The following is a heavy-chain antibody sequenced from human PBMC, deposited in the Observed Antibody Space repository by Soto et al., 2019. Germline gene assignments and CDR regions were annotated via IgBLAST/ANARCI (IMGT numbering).Heavy chain of an antibody. CDR2: IYYSGST. V-gene: IGHV4-61*01. D-gene: IGHD3-3*01. J-gene: IGHJ6*02. CDR3: ARGGFWSGFFDYYYYGMDV. Sequence: PSETLSLTCTVSGGSVSSGSYYWSWIRQPPGKGLEWIGYIYYSGSTNYNPSLKSRVTISVDTSKNQFSLKLSSVTAADTAVYYCARGGFWSGFFDYYYYGMDVWGQGTTVTVSS. CDR1: GGSVSSGSYY.